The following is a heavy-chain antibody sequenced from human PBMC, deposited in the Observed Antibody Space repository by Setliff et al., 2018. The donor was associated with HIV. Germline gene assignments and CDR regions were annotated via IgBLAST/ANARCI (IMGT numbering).Heavy chain of an antibody. V-gene: IGHV3-30*14. Sequence: GGSLRLSCSASGFQFTSFVFHWVRQAPGKGLEWVAVISNDATQTYYADSVGGRFTISRDSSKNILYLQMHDLTAEDSALYYCARETGQFLLWGPGTLVTVSS. CDR2: ISNDATQT. CDR1: GFQFTSFV. J-gene: IGHJ4*02. CDR3: ARETGQFLL. D-gene: IGHD2-21*01.